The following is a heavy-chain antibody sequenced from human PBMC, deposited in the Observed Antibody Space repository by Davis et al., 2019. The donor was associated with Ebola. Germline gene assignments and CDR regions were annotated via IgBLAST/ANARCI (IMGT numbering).Heavy chain of an antibody. Sequence: SETLSLTCSVSGGSTSNFSYFCGWLRQPPGNGLEWIGYIYYSGSTNYNPSLKSRVTISVETSKNQFSLKLSSVTAADTAVYYCARRSPYYDILTGYYYYFDYWGQGTLVTVSS. J-gene: IGHJ4*02. CDR2: IYYSGST. CDR1: GGSTSNFSYF. V-gene: IGHV4-61*05. CDR3: ARRSPYYDILTGYYYYFDY. D-gene: IGHD3-9*01.